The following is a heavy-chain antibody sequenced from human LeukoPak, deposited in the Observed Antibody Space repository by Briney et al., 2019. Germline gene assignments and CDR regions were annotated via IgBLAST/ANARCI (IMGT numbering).Heavy chain of an antibody. CDR2: ISSRGSYI. V-gene: IGHV3-21*01. Sequence: PGGSLRLSCAASGFTFSSYSMNWVRQAPGKGLEWVSSISSRGSYIYYADSVKGRFTISRDNAKNSLYLQMNSLRAEDTAVYFCARLHSYDLDYWGQGTLVTVSS. D-gene: IGHD5-18*01. CDR3: ARLHSYDLDY. J-gene: IGHJ4*02. CDR1: GFTFSSYS.